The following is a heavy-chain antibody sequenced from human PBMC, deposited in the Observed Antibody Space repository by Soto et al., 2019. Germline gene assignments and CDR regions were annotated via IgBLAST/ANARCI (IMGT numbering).Heavy chain of an antibody. V-gene: IGHV4-61*01. D-gene: IGHD3-16*01. J-gene: IGHJ4*02. Sequence: LXISCSVSGVSGTITSFYRSWIRQAPGKGLERLGYFHYGGRTNYNPSLKSRVNISVDTAKTQFSLQLTSVIAAATCLYFCGIDRAFSYAYDVWGQGSLVTVSS. CDR1: GVSGTITSFY. CDR2: FHYGGRT. CDR3: GIDRAFSYAYDV.